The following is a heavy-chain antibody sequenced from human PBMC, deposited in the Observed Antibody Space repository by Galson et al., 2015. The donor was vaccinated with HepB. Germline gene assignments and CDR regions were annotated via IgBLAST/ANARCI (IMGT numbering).Heavy chain of an antibody. D-gene: IGHD3-22*01. V-gene: IGHV6-1*01. Sequence: CAISGDSVSSNSAAWNWIRQSPSRGLEWLGRTYYRSKWYNDYAVSVKSRITINPDTSKNQFSLQLNSVTPEDTAVYYCARDRADYYDSSGYYSYYYYGMDVWGQGTTVTVSS. CDR3: ARDRADYYDSSGYYSYYYYGMDV. CDR1: GDSVSSNSAA. J-gene: IGHJ6*02. CDR2: TYYRSKWYN.